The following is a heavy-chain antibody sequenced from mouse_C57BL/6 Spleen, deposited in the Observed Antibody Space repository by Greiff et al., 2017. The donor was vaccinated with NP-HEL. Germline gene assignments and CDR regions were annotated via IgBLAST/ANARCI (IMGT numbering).Heavy chain of an antibody. CDR1: GYTFTSYG. Sequence: VKLMESGAELARPGASVKLPCKASGYTFTSYGISWVKQRTGQGLEWIGEIYPRSGNTYYNEKFKGKATLTADKSSSTAYMELRSLTSEDSAVYFCASPTVVAHWYFDVWGTGTTVTVSS. J-gene: IGHJ1*03. D-gene: IGHD1-1*01. CDR3: ASPTVVAHWYFDV. V-gene: IGHV1-81*01. CDR2: IYPRSGNT.